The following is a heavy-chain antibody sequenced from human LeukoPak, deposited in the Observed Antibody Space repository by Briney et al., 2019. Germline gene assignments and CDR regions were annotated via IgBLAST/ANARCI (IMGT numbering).Heavy chain of an antibody. V-gene: IGHV3-23*01. CDR3: AKADYDFYYFDY. D-gene: IGHD3-3*01. J-gene: IGHJ4*02. Sequence: PGGSLRLSCAASGFTFSSYAMSWVRQAPGKGLEWVSAISGSGGSTYYADSVKGRFTISRDNSKNTLYLQMNSLRTEDTAVYYCAKADYDFYYFDYWGQGTLVTVSS. CDR1: GFTFSSYA. CDR2: ISGSGGST.